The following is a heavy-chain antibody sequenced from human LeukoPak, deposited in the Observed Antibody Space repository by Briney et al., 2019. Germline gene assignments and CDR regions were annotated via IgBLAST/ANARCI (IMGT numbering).Heavy chain of an antibody. Sequence: SETLSLTCAVYGGSFSGYYWSWIRQPPGKGLEWIGEINHSGSTNYNPSLKSRVTISVDTSKNQFSLKLSSVTAADTAVYYCARLSSGYYSHLKPFDYWGQGTLVTVSS. CDR3: ARLSSGYYSHLKPFDY. D-gene: IGHD3-22*01. CDR1: GGSFSGYY. J-gene: IGHJ4*02. V-gene: IGHV4-34*01. CDR2: INHSGST.